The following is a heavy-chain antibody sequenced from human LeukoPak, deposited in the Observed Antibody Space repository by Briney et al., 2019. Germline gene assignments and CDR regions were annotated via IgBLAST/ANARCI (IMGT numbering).Heavy chain of an antibody. CDR3: ARDASLQTGAFDA. J-gene: IGHJ3*01. CDR1: GVSISRSDW. Sequence: PSETLSLTCAVSGVSISRSDWWSWVRQSPGKGLEWIGEIFHSGSTKYNPSLKSRVTISVDKSKNQFSLNLTSVTAADTAMYYCARDASLQTGAFDAWGQGTMVTVSS. CDR2: IFHSGST. V-gene: IGHV4-4*02. D-gene: IGHD5-24*01.